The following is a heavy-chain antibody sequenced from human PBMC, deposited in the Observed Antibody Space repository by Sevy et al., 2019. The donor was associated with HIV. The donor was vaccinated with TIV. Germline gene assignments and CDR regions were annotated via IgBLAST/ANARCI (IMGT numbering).Heavy chain of an antibody. Sequence: ASVKVSCKASGYTFTDYYIHWVRQAPGQGLEWMAWINPNDGVTNYAQRFQGGVTVTTDTSVTTAYMELRGLRYDDTVIYYCARLTTKPTSDLYGMDVWGQGTTVTVSS. J-gene: IGHJ6*02. CDR2: INPNDGVT. V-gene: IGHV1-2*02. CDR1: GYTFTDYY. CDR3: ARLTTKPTSDLYGMDV. D-gene: IGHD4-17*01.